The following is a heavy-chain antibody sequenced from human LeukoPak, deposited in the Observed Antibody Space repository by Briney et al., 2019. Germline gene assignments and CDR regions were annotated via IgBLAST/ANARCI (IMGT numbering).Heavy chain of an antibody. CDR1: GFTFSTYC. V-gene: IGHV3-74*01. CDR3: VRDFRSADY. J-gene: IGHJ4*02. CDR2: FCPDGTVT. Sequence: GGSLRLSGAASGFTFSTYCMHWVRQAPGKGPMWVSRFCPDGTVTNYADSVKARFIISRDNARNTVYLQMNSLRVEDTAVYYCVRDFRSADYWGQGTLVTVSS.